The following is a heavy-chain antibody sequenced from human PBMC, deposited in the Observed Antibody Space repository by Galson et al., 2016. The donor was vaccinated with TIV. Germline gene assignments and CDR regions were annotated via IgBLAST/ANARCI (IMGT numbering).Heavy chain of an antibody. V-gene: IGHV4-39*07. CDR1: GGSISDSTYY. D-gene: IGHD3-10*01. Sequence: CTVSGGSISDSTYYWGWVRQPPGKNLEWVGSIFYVGNTFYSPSLKSRLTMSVDTSKNQFSLRLSSVTAADTAIYYCARDFGMTLARGVLSWFDLWGQGTLVTVAS. J-gene: IGHJ5*02. CDR2: IFYVGNT. CDR3: ARDFGMTLARGVLSWFDL.